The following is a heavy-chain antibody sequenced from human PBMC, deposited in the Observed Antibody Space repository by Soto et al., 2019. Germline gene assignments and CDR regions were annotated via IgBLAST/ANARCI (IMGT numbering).Heavy chain of an antibody. CDR3: AKDLYGDQGFDY. Sequence: QVQLVESGGDVVQPGRSLRLSCAASGFTFTSFGMHWVRQAPGKGLEWVALVSHDGSNKYYADSVKGRFTISRDNSKNTLYLPMNSLRAEDTAEYFCAKDLYGDQGFDYWGQGTLVTVSS. D-gene: IGHD4-17*01. J-gene: IGHJ4*02. CDR1: GFTFTSFG. V-gene: IGHV3-30*18. CDR2: VSHDGSNK.